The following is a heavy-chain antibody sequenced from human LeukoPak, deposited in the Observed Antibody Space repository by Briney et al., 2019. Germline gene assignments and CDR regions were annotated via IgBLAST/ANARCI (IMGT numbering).Heavy chain of an antibody. Sequence: GGSLRLSCAASGFIFSSYGMHWVRQAPDKGLEWVAFIRYDGSRKYYADSVKGQFTISRDNSKNTLYLQMNSLRAEDTAMYYCAKVSLNMVNDAFDIWGQGTMVSVSS. CDR2: IRYDGSRK. J-gene: IGHJ3*02. CDR3: AKVSLNMVNDAFDI. V-gene: IGHV3-30*02. D-gene: IGHD4/OR15-4a*01. CDR1: GFIFSSYG.